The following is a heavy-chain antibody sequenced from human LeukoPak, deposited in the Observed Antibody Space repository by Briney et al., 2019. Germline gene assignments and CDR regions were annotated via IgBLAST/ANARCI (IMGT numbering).Heavy chain of an antibody. D-gene: IGHD3-10*01. CDR1: RFIFSSYA. J-gene: IGHJ5*02. CDR3: AKDSPYYGSGSYEAHWFDP. CDR2: ISGSGGST. V-gene: IGHV3-23*01. Sequence: PGGSLRLSCAASRFIFSSYAMSWVRQAPGKGLEWVSAISGSGGSTYYADSVKGRFTISRDNSKNTLYLQMNSLRAEDTAVYYCAKDSPYYGSGSYEAHWFDPWGQGTLVTVSS.